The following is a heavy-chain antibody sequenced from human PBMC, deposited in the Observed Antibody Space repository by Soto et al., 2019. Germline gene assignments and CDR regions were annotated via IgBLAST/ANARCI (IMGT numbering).Heavy chain of an antibody. CDR1: GGTFSSYA. CDR2: IIPIFGTA. V-gene: IGHV1-69*13. CDR3: ARVGCSGGSCYSGFGAFDI. Sequence: GASVKVSCKASGGTFSSYAISWVRQAPGQGLEWMGGIIPIFGTANYAQKFQGRVTITADESTSTAYMELSSLRSEDTAVYYCARVGCSGGSCYSGFGAFDIWGQGTMVTVSS. J-gene: IGHJ3*02. D-gene: IGHD2-15*01.